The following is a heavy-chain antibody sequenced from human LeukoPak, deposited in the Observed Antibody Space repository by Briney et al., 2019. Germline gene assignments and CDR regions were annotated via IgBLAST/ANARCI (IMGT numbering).Heavy chain of an antibody. D-gene: IGHD3-22*01. J-gene: IGHJ3*02. CDR2: ISPNSGGT. V-gene: IGHV1-2*02. CDR3: ARSRGYYYNAFDI. CDR1: GYTFTGYY. Sequence: ASVKVSCKASGYTFTGYYIHWARQAPGLGLEWMGWISPNSGGTSYAQQFQGRVTMTSDTSISTAYMELSSLRSDDTAVYYCARSRGYYYNAFDIWGQGTMVTVSS.